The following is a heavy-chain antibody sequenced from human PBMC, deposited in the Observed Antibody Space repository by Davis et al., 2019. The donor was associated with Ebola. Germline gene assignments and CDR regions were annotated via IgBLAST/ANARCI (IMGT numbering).Heavy chain of an antibody. CDR1: GFTFSSYE. D-gene: IGHD4-17*01. Sequence: GESLKISCAASGFTFSSYEMNWVRQAPGKGLEWVSVIYSGGSTYYADSMKGRFTISRDNSKNTLYLQMNSLRAEDTAVYYCARVDGDYYYGMDVWGQGTTVTVSS. V-gene: IGHV3-66*01. CDR2: IYSGGST. J-gene: IGHJ6*02. CDR3: ARVDGDYYYGMDV.